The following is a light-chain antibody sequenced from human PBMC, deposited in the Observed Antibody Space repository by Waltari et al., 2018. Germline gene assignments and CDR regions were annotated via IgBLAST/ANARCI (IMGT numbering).Light chain of an antibody. CDR1: QSIGTF. CDR2: DVS. Sequence: MTQSPATLSVSPGERATITCRASQSIGTFLNWYQQKPGKAPKLLIYDVSSLESGVPSRFSGSGSGTEFTLTISSLQPDDFATYYCHQYNSYPWTFGQGTKVEIK. CDR3: HQYNSYPWT. J-gene: IGKJ1*01. V-gene: IGKV1-5*01.